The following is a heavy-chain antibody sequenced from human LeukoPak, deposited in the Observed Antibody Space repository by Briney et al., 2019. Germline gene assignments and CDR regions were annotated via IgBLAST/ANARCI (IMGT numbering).Heavy chain of an antibody. Sequence: SETLSLTCAVYGGSFSGYYWSWIRQPPGKGLEWIGEINHSGSTNYNPSLKSRVTISVDTSKNQFSLKLSSVTAADTAVYYCARRVFYDSSGYPSRVFDYWGQGTLVTVSS. CDR1: GGSFSGYY. D-gene: IGHD3-22*01. J-gene: IGHJ4*02. V-gene: IGHV4-34*01. CDR2: INHSGST. CDR3: ARRVFYDSSGYPSRVFDY.